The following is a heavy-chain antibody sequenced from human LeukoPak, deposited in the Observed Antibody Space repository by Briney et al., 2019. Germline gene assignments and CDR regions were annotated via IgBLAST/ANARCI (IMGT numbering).Heavy chain of an antibody. Sequence: QPGGSLRLSCAASGFSFSSYGMHWVRQAPGKGLEWVSTITGDGDTTYYADSVKGRFTVSRDNSKNTVYLQVHYVSAEDTAIYYCAKTWQADSWGQGTLVTVSS. CDR2: ITGDGDTT. CDR1: GFSFSSYG. CDR3: AKTWQADS. D-gene: IGHD5-12*01. V-gene: IGHV3-23*01. J-gene: IGHJ4*02.